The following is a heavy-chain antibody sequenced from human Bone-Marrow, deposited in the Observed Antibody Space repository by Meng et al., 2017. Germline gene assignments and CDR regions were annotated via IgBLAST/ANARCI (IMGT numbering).Heavy chain of an antibody. V-gene: IGHV3-23*01. CDR1: GFTFSSYA. CDR3: AKGAEEFDY. CDR2: ITGSGGST. Sequence: EVQLLESGGGLVQPGGSLRLSCAASGFTFSSYAMSWVRQAPGKGLEWVSSITGSGGSTYYANSVKGRFTISRDKSKNTLILQMNSLRAEDTAVYYCAKGAEEFDYWGQGTLVTVSS. J-gene: IGHJ4*02.